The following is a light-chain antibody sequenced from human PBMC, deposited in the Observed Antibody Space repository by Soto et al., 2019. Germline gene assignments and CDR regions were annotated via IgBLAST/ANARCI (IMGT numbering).Light chain of an antibody. CDR3: HQYDDLPYT. V-gene: IGKV1-33*01. Sequence: DIQMTQSPSSLTASVGDRVTITCQTRQNISKYLIWYQQSPGKAPNLLISDASNLEAGVPSRFSGRGSGTHFTLTISSLQPEDIGRYYCHQYDDLPYTFGQGTSLQIK. J-gene: IGKJ2*01. CDR1: QNISKY. CDR2: DAS.